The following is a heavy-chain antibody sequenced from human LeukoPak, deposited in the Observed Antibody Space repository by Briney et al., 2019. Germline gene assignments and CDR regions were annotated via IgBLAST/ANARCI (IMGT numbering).Heavy chain of an antibody. J-gene: IGHJ5*02. CDR1: VFTFLSCA. V-gene: IGHV3-23*01. Sequence: SLTLSCAASVFTFLSCAMSWVRQAPGKGLEWVSAISRTGCSTYYAESVKGRFTISRENSKNTLYLQMNSLRAEDTAVYYCAKDPEDTAMVTIPYNWFDPWGQGTLVTVSS. D-gene: IGHD5-18*01. CDR2: ISRTGCST. CDR3: AKDPEDTAMVTIPYNWFDP.